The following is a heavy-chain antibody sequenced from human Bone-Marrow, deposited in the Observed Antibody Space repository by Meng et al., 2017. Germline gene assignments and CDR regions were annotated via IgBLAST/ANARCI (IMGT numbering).Heavy chain of an antibody. CDR3: ARDQEIVGATSFWDY. V-gene: IGHV3-21*01. CDR2: ISSSSSYI. CDR1: GFTFSSYS. Sequence: GESLKISCAASGFTFSSYSMNWVRQAPGKGLEWVSSISSSSSYIYYADSVKGRFTISRDNAKNSLYPQMNSLRAEDTAVYYCARDQEIVGATSFWDYWGQGTLVTVSS. D-gene: IGHD1-26*01. J-gene: IGHJ4*02.